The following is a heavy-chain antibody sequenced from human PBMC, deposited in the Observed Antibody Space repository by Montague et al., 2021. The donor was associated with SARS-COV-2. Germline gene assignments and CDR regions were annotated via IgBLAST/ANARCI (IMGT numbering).Heavy chain of an antibody. V-gene: IGHV4-39*01. D-gene: IGHD3-16*01. CDR2: IFYDGST. J-gene: IGHJ2*01. Sequence: SETLSLTCAVYGGSFSSRTYYWGWIRQPPGKGLEWIGSIFYDGSTYYNPSLKSRVTISVDTSKNQFSLNLSSVTAADTAVYYCARHGPYDYYHSRYFDLWGRGTLVTVSS. CDR3: ARHGPYDYYHSRYFDL. CDR1: GGSFSSRTYY.